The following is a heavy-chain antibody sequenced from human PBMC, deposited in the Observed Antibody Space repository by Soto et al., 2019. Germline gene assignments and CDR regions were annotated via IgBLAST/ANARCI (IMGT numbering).Heavy chain of an antibody. CDR2: ISAYNGNT. CDR3: ARFSGGSYNTYYLYSGMDV. Sequence: ASVKVSCKASGYTFTSYGISGVRQAPGQGLDWMGWISAYNGNTKYAQDLKGRVTMTTDTSTSTAYMELRSLRSDDTPMYYCARFSGGSYNTYYLYSGMDVWGQGTTVTVSS. D-gene: IGHD2-15*01. V-gene: IGHV1-18*04. J-gene: IGHJ6*02. CDR1: GYTFTSYG.